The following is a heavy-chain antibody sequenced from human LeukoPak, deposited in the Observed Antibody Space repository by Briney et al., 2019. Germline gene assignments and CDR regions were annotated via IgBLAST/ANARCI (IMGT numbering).Heavy chain of an antibody. Sequence: PGGSLRLSCAASGFTFNSYDMSWVRQAPGKGLEWVSAISDSGGSTSYADSVKGRFTISRDNSKNTLYLQMNSLRAEDTAVYYCAKRPTAYGAFDIWGQRTMVTVSS. CDR3: AKRPTAYGAFDI. CDR1: GFTFNSYD. CDR2: ISDSGGST. V-gene: IGHV3-23*01. J-gene: IGHJ3*02. D-gene: IGHD3-16*01.